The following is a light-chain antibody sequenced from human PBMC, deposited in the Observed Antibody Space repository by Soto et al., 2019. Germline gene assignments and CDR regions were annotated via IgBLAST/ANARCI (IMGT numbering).Light chain of an antibody. Sequence: DIQMTQSPSTLSASVGDRVTITCRASQSISSWLAWYQQKPGKAPNLLIYKASTLESGVPSRFSGSGSGTEFTLTINSLQPDDFATYYCLQYSSCWTFGQGTKVEIK. CDR1: QSISSW. CDR2: KAS. CDR3: LQYSSCWT. J-gene: IGKJ1*01. V-gene: IGKV1-5*03.